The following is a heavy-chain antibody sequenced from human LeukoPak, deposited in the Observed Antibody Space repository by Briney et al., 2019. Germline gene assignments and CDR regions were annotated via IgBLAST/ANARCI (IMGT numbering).Heavy chain of an antibody. Sequence: ASVKVSCKASGGTFSSYAISWVRQAPGQGLEWMGGIIPIFGTANYAQKFQGRVTITTDESTSTAYMELRSLRSDDTAVYYCARDSGIAAANDYWGQGTLVTVSS. J-gene: IGHJ4*02. CDR3: ARDSGIAAANDY. CDR2: IIPIFGTA. D-gene: IGHD6-13*01. CDR1: GGTFSSYA. V-gene: IGHV1-69*05.